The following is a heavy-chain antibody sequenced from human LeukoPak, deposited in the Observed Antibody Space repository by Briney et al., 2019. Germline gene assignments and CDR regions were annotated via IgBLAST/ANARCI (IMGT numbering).Heavy chain of an antibody. CDR1: GGSISNNY. J-gene: IGHJ4*02. CDR3: ASHKGF. Sequence: SETLSLTCTVSGGSISNNYWSCFRQPPGKGLEWIGYIYYSGSTNYNPSLKSRVTISVDPSKSQFSLKLSSVTAADTAVYYCASHKGFWGQGTLVTVSS. V-gene: IGHV4-59*01. CDR2: IYYSGST.